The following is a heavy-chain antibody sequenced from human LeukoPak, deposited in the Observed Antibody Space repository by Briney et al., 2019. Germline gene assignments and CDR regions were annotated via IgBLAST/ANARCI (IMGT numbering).Heavy chain of an antibody. J-gene: IGHJ4*02. V-gene: IGHV5-51*01. CDR3: ARPHRGTTNQFDY. CDR1: GYSFTSYW. CDR2: IYPGDSDT. D-gene: IGHD3-16*01. Sequence: GEALKISCKGSGYSFTSYWIGWVRQVPGKGLKWMGIIYPGDSDTRYSTSFQGPVTISADKSISTAYLQWSSLKASDTAMYYCARPHRGTTNQFDYWGQGTLVTVSS.